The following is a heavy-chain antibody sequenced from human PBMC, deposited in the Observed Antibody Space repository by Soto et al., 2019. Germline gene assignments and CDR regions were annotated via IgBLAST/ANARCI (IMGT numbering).Heavy chain of an antibody. CDR3: ARSFGWYAIDH. Sequence: QMQLQESGPGLVKPSETLSLTCAVSSASIITEQRWTWVRQPPGKGLEWIGEIHHSGSTNNNPSLRSQVTMSVDKSKNHFSLNLNSVTAADTALYYCARSFGWYAIDHWGQGTLVIVSS. J-gene: IGHJ4*02. D-gene: IGHD6-19*01. CDR1: SASIITEQR. CDR2: IHHSGST. V-gene: IGHV4-4*02.